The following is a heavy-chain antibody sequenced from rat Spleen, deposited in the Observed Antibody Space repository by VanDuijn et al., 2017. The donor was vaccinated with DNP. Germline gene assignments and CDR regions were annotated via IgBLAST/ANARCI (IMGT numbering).Heavy chain of an antibody. J-gene: IGHJ1*01. D-gene: IGHD5-1*01. CDR3: ARGSGTYYWYFDF. V-gene: IGHV5-29*01. CDR2: ISYDGSST. Sequence: EVHLVESGGGLVQPGRSLKLSCAASGFTFSSFPMAWVRQAPTKGLEWVATISYDGSSTYYRDSVKGRFTISRDNAKSTLYLQMNSLRSEDTATYYCARGSGTYYWYFDFWGPGTMVTVSS. CDR1: GFTFSSFP.